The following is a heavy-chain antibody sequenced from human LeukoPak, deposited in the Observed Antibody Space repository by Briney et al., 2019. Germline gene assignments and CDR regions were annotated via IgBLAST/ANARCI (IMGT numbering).Heavy chain of an antibody. CDR1: GGSFSGYY. CDR2: INHSGST. Sequence: SETLSLTCAVYGGSFSGYYWSWIRQPPGKGLEWIGEINHSGSTNYNPSLKSRVTISVDTSKNQFSLKLSSVTAVDTAVYYCARGYGDSSLWDYWGQGTLVTVSS. D-gene: IGHD4-17*01. CDR3: ARGYGDSSLWDY. V-gene: IGHV4-34*01. J-gene: IGHJ4*02.